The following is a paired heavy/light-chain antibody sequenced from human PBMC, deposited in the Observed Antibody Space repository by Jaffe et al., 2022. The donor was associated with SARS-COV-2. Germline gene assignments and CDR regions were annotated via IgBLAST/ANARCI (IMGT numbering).Light chain of an antibody. J-gene: IGLJ1*01. CDR2: GNT. Sequence: QSVLTQPPSVSGAPGQRVTISCTGSSSNIGADFDVHWFQQLPGAAPKLLIYGNTNRPSGVPDRFSGSKSGTSASLAITGLQAEDEADYYCQSYDSSLSGSGVFGTGTKVTVL. CDR3: QSYDSSLSGSGV. CDR1: SSNIGADFD. V-gene: IGLV1-40*01.
Heavy chain of an antibody. CDR1: GYRFSSYW. D-gene: IGHD3-16*01. V-gene: IGHV5-10-1*03. J-gene: IGHJ6*02. Sequence: EVQLVQSGAEVKKPGESLRITCKGSGYRFSSYWITWVRQMPGKGLEWMGRIDPSDSDTNYSPSFQGHVSISADKSISTAYLQWSSLKASDTAIYYCARRMGGDYNDYYGMDVWGQGTTVTVSS. CDR3: ARRMGGDYNDYYGMDV. CDR2: IDPSDSDT.